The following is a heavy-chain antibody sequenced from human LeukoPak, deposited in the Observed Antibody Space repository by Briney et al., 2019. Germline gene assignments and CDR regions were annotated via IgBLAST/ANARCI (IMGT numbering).Heavy chain of an antibody. CDR1: GGSISSGGYS. CDR2: IYHSGST. V-gene: IGHV4-30-2*01. Sequence: SQTLSLTCAVSGGSISSGGYSWSWIRQPPGKGLEWIGYIYHSGSTYYNPSLKSRVTISVDRSKNQFSLKLSSVTAADTAVYYCARATGYCSSTSCYPSNWSDPWGQGTLVTVSS. CDR3: ARATGYCSSTSCYPSNWSDP. D-gene: IGHD2-2*01. J-gene: IGHJ5*02.